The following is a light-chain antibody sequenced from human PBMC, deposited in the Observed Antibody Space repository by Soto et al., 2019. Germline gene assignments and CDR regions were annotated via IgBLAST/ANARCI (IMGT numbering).Light chain of an antibody. CDR2: EVD. CDR1: SSDVGAYNY. V-gene: IGLV2-14*01. CDR3: SSYTVINTSV. J-gene: IGLJ3*02. Sequence: QSVLTQPASVSGSPGQSISISCTGSSSDVGAYNYVAWYQQKPGKAPKLLIYEVDNRPSGISHRFSGSKSGNTASLTIFGLQTEDEADYYCSSYTVINTSVFGGGTKLTVL.